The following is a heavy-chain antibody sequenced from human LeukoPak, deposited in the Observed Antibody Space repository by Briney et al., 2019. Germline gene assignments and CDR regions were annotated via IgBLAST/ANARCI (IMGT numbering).Heavy chain of an antibody. CDR3: ARGYYDYVYLVIYYYYYYMDV. CDR1: GFTFSTYW. J-gene: IGHJ6*03. Sequence: GGSLRLSCAASGFTFSTYWMSWVRQAPGKGLEWVANIKQDGSEKYYVDSVKGRFTISRDNAKNSLYLQMNSLRAEDAAVYYCARGYYDYVYLVIYYYYYYMDVWGKGTTVTVSS. V-gene: IGHV3-7*01. CDR2: IKQDGSEK. D-gene: IGHD3-16*01.